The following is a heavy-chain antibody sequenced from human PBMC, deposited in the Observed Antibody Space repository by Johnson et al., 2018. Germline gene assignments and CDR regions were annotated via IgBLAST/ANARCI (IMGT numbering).Heavy chain of an antibody. CDR3: AGSQSAYYGDYVGAEYFQH. V-gene: IGHV3-21*01. CDR2: ISSSSSYI. J-gene: IGHJ1*01. D-gene: IGHD4-17*01. CDR1: GFTFSSYS. Sequence: VQLVQSGGGVVQPGRSLRLSCAASGFTFSSYSMNWVRQAPGKGLEWVSSISSSSSYIHYADSLKGRFTISRDNAKNSLYLQMNSLGAEDTAVYYCAGSQSAYYGDYVGAEYFQHWGQGSLVTVSS.